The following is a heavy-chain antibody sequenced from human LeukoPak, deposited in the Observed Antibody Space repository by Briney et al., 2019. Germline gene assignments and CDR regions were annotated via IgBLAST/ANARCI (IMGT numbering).Heavy chain of an antibody. J-gene: IGHJ4*02. CDR2: ISYDGSNK. CDR1: GFTFNNYG. V-gene: IGHV3-30*18. D-gene: IGHD3-22*01. Sequence: GGSLRLSCAASGFTFNNYGMLWVRQAPGKGLEWVALISYDGSNKYYADSVKGRFTISRDNSKNTLYLQMNSLRAEDTAVYYCAKSYYCDTSGYYYLDYWGQGTLVTVSS. CDR3: AKSYYCDTSGYYYLDY.